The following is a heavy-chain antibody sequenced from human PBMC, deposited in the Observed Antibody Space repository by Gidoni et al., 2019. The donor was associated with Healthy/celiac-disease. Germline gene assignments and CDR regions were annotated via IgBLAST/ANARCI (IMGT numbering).Heavy chain of an antibody. V-gene: IGHV3-33*01. D-gene: IGHD5-12*01. CDR3: ARDQKDIVATIIFYYYYGMDV. J-gene: IGHJ6*02. CDR2: ICYDGSNK. Sequence: QVQLVESGGGVVQPGRSLRLSCAASGFTFRSYGLHWFRQAPGKGLEWVAVICYDGSNKYYADSVKGRFTISRDNSKNTLYLQMNSLRAEDTAVYYCARDQKDIVATIIFYYYYGMDVWGQGTTVTVSS. CDR1: GFTFRSYG.